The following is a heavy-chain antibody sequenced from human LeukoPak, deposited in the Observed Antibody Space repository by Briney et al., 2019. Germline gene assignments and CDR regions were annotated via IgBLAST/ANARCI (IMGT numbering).Heavy chain of an antibody. CDR3: ARGGRGHYDILTGYFYYMDV. J-gene: IGHJ6*03. CDR2: IYTSGST. CDR1: GGSISSYY. V-gene: IGHV4-4*07. Sequence: SETLSLTCTVSGGSISSYYWSWIRQPAGKGLEWIGRIYTSGSTNYNPSLKSRVTMSVDTSKNQFSLKLSSVTAADTAVYYCARGGRGHYDILTGYFYYMDVWGKGTTVTISS. D-gene: IGHD3-9*01.